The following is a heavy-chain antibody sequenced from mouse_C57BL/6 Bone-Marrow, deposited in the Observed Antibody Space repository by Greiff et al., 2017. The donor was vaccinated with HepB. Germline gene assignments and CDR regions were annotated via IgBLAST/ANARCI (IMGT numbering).Heavy chain of an antibody. V-gene: IGHV5-6*01. CDR3: ARRGFMDY. CDR2: ISSGGSYT. D-gene: IGHD3-1*01. J-gene: IGHJ4*01. CDR1: GFTFSSYG. Sequence: EVQLVESGGDLVKPGGSLKLSCAASGFTFSSYGMSWVRQTPDKRLEWVATISSGGSYTYSPDSVKGRFTISRDNAKNTLYLQMSSLKSEDTAMYYCARRGFMDYWGQGTSVTVSS.